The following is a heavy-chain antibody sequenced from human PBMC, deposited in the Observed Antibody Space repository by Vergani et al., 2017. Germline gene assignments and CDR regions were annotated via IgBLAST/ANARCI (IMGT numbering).Heavy chain of an antibody. Sequence: QVQLVQSASEVQKPGASVKVSCKTSGYSFTSYDIHWVRQAAGQGLEWMGWMNPHSGNTGYEQKFQGRVTLTRNSAISTAYMELTDLRADDTAVYYCARRGCNFDHSFYYLDVWGKGTSVTVSS. V-gene: IGHV1-8*02. CDR1: GYSFTSYD. CDR2: MNPHSGNT. CDR3: ARRGCNFDHSFYYLDV. J-gene: IGHJ6*03. D-gene: IGHD3-9*01.